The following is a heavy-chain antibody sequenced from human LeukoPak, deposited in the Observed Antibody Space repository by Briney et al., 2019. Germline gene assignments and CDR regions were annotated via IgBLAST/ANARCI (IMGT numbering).Heavy chain of an antibody. Sequence: GASVKVSCKASGYTFTGYYMHRVRQAPGQGLEWMGWINPNSGGTNYAQKFQGRVTMTRDTSISTAYMELSRLRSDDTAVYYCARESVQGYCSSTSCPCDYWGQGTLVTVSS. V-gene: IGHV1-2*02. D-gene: IGHD2-2*01. CDR1: GYTFTGYY. CDR2: INPNSGGT. CDR3: ARESVQGYCSSTSCPCDY. J-gene: IGHJ4*02.